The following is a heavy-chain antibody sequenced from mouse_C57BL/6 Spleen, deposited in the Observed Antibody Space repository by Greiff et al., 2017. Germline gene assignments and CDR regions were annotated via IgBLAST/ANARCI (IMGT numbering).Heavy chain of an antibody. Sequence: EVQLQQSGPELVKPGASVKMSCKASGYTFTDYNMHWVKQSHGKSLEWIGYINPNNGGTSYNQKFKGKAALTVNKSSSTAYMELRSLTSEYSAVYYCARGDYYGYDGYYAMDYWGQGTSVTVSS. D-gene: IGHD2-2*01. CDR2: INPNNGGT. V-gene: IGHV1-22*01. CDR1: GYTFTDYN. J-gene: IGHJ4*01. CDR3: ARGDYYGYDGYYAMDY.